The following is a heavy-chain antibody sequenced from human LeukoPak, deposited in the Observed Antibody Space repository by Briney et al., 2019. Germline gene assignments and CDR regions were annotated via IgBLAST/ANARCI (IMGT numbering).Heavy chain of an antibody. CDR3: ARSRGGYSYGYWYYYYYYTDV. D-gene: IGHD5-18*01. Sequence: SETLSLTCTVSGYSISSGYYWGWIRQPPGKGLEWIGSIYHSGSVYYNPSLKSRVTILVDTSKNQFPLKLSSVTAADTAVYYCARSRGGYSYGYWYYYYYYTDVWGKGTTVTVSS. CDR2: IYHSGSV. CDR1: GYSISSGYY. V-gene: IGHV4-38-2*02. J-gene: IGHJ6*03.